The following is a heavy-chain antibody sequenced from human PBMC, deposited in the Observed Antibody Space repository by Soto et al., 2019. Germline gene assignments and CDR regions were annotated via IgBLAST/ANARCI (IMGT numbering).Heavy chain of an antibody. J-gene: IGHJ4*02. CDR3: ARHEGLSGWRGGFDY. V-gene: IGHV4-39*01. CDR1: GGSISSSSYY. Sequence: QLQLQESGPGLVKPSETLSLTCTVSGGSISSSSYYWGWIRQPPGKGLEWIGSIYYSGSTYYNPSLKSRVTISVDTSKNQFSLKLSSVTAADTAVYYCARHEGLSGWRGGFDYWGQGTLVTVSS. D-gene: IGHD6-19*01. CDR2: IYYSGST.